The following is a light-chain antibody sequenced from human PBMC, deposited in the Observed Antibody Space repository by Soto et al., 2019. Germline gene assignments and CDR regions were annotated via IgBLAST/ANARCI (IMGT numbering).Light chain of an antibody. CDR3: AAWDDSPSGPV. Sequence: QSVLTQPPSASGTPGQRVTISCSGSRSNIGSNYVYWYQQLPGTAPKLLIYRNNQRPSGVPDRFSGSKSGTSASLAISGLRSEDEADYYCAAWDDSPSGPVFGGGTKLTVL. V-gene: IGLV1-47*01. J-gene: IGLJ3*02. CDR1: RSNIGSNY. CDR2: RNN.